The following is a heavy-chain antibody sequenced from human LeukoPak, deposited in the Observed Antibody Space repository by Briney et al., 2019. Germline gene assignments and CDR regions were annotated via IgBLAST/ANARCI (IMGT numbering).Heavy chain of an antibody. V-gene: IGHV1-8*02. CDR2: MTPNSGNT. CDR1: GYTFTGYY. CDR3: ARGSFSRWTTQSYFDY. Sequence: ASVKVSCKASGYTFTGYYMHWVRRAPGQGPEWMGWMTPNSGNTGSAQRFQGRVTMTRNASMSSAYMELSSLRPEDTAVYYCARGSFSRWTTQSYFDYWGQGTLVTVSS. J-gene: IGHJ4*02. D-gene: IGHD4-23*01.